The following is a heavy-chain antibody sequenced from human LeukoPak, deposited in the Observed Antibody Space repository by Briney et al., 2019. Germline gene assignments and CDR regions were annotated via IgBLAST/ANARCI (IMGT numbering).Heavy chain of an antibody. CDR2: IRYDGGNK. CDR1: GFTFSSYG. CDR3: AKGNREWALRANAFDI. D-gene: IGHD1-26*01. Sequence: GGSLRLSCAASGFTFSSYGMHWVRQAPGKGLEWVVFIRYDGGNKYYADSVKGRFTISRDNSKNTLYLQMNSLRAEDTAVYYCAKGNREWALRANAFDIWGQGTMVTVSS. V-gene: IGHV3-30*02. J-gene: IGHJ3*02.